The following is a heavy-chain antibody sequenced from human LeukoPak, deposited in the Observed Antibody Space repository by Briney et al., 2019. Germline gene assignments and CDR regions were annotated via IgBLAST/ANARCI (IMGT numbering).Heavy chain of an antibody. D-gene: IGHD5-12*01. V-gene: IGHV4-4*07. CDR1: GGSISNYY. CDR2: IYSSGTT. CDR3: ASGSSGYDP. J-gene: IGHJ5*02. Sequence: SETLSLTCTVSGGSISNYYWSWIRQPAGKELEWIGRIYSSGTTIYNPSLKSRVTMSVDTSKNQFSLKLSSVTAADTAVYFCASGSSGYDPWGQGPLVTVSS.